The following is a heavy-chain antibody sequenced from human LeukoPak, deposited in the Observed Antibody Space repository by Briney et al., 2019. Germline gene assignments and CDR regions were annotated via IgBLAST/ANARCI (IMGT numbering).Heavy chain of an antibody. CDR1: GFTFSSYG. D-gene: IGHD4-17*01. CDR2: ISYDGSNK. Sequence: GRSLRLSYAASGFTFSSYGMHWVRQAPGKGLEWVAVISYDGSNKYYADSVKGRFTISRDNSKNTLYLQMNSLRAEDTAVYYCAKEDYVPFDYWGQGTLVTVSS. CDR3: AKEDYVPFDY. V-gene: IGHV3-30*18. J-gene: IGHJ4*02.